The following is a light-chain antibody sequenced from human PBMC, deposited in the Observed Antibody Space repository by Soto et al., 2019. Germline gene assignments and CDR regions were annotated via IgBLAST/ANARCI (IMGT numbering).Light chain of an antibody. Sequence: ELVLTQSPATLSLSPGDRATLACRASQSVSTYLAWYQQKPGQAPRVVIYDASNRATGIPPRFSGSGSGTDFTLTISILEPEDFAVYYCQQRSSWPRTFGQGTKVEIK. V-gene: IGKV3-11*01. CDR2: DAS. CDR1: QSVSTY. J-gene: IGKJ1*01. CDR3: QQRSSWPRT.